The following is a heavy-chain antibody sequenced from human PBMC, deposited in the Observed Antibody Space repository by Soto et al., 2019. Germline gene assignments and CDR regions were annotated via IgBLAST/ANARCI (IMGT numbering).Heavy chain of an antibody. CDR1: GFTFSSYS. Sequence: PGGSLRLSCAASGFTFSSYSMNWVRQAPGKGLEWVSSISSSSYIYYADSVKGRFTISRDNAKNSLYLQMNSLRAEDTAVYYCARDPDYPLAFDIWGQGTMVTVSS. CDR3: ARDPDYPLAFDI. D-gene: IGHD4-17*01. J-gene: IGHJ3*02. CDR2: ISSSSYI. V-gene: IGHV3-21*01.